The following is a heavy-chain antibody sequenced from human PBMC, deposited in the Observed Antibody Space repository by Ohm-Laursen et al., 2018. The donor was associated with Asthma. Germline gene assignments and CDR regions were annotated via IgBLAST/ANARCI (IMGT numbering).Heavy chain of an antibody. D-gene: IGHD1-26*01. CDR1: GFTFSSYS. V-gene: IGHV3-48*01. CDR3: ARATGNYYAIGY. CDR2: ISRNSSTI. J-gene: IGHJ4*02. Sequence: SLRLSCAASGFTFSSYSMNWVRQAPGKGLEWLSYISRNSSTIYYADSVKGRFTISRDNAKNSLYLQMNSLRAEDTAVYYCARATGNYYAIGYWGQGTLVTVSS.